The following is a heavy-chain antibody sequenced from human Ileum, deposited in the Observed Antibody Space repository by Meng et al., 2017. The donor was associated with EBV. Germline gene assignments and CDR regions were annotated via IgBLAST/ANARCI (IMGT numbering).Heavy chain of an antibody. CDR1: GDSITISKW. CDR3: ARLDSSGYYFGGWFDP. D-gene: IGHD3-22*01. V-gene: IGHV4-4*02. CDR2: IYHHGTT. J-gene: IGHJ5*02. Sequence: VPVTASGQSRGKHWGTLLLTVAVSGDSITISKWWSWVRQSPVTGLEWIGEIYHHGTTNYNPSLKSRVTISVDTSKNKFFLNLTSLTAADTAVYYCARLDSSGYYFGGWFDPWGQGILVTVSS.